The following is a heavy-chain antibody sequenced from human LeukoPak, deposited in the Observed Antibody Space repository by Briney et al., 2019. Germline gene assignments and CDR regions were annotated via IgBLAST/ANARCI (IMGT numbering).Heavy chain of an antibody. J-gene: IGHJ4*02. CDR3: ARGYSYGFDY. V-gene: IGHV3-7*05. D-gene: IGHD5-18*01. CDR2: INQDGSGK. CDR1: AFTVISNY. Sequence: GGSLRLSCAASAFTVISNYMSWVRQAPGEGLEWVANINQDGSGKYYVDSVKGRFPISRDNAKNSLYLQMNTLRAEDTAVYYCARGYSYGFDYWGQGILVTVSS.